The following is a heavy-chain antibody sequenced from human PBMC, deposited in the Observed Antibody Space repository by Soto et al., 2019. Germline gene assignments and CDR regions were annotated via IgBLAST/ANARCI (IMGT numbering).Heavy chain of an antibody. CDR3: ARGKINYYDSSGYHLFDY. CDR2: INHSGST. Sequence: PSETLSLTCAVYGGSFSGYYWSWIRQPPGKGLEWIGEINHSGSTNYNPSLKSRVTISVDTSKNNFSLKLSSVTAADTAVYYCARGKINYYDSSGYHLFDYWGQGTLVTVSS. CDR1: GGSFSGYY. D-gene: IGHD3-22*01. V-gene: IGHV4-34*01. J-gene: IGHJ4*02.